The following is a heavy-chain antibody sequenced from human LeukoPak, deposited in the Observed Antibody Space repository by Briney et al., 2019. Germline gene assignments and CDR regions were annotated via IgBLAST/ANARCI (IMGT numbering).Heavy chain of an antibody. D-gene: IGHD3-10*01. Sequence: PGASVKVSCKASGYTFTSYDINWVRQAPGQGLEWMGWMNPNSGNTGYAQKFQGRVTMTRNTSISTAYMELSSLRSEDTAVYYCARAYYYGSGSYLVRFWGQGTLVTVSS. CDR3: ARAYYYGSGSYLVRF. J-gene: IGHJ4*02. CDR1: GYTFTSYD. V-gene: IGHV1-8*01. CDR2: MNPNSGNT.